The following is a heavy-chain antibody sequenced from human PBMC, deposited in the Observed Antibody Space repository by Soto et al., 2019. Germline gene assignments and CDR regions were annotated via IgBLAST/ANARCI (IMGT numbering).Heavy chain of an antibody. D-gene: IGHD2-15*01. Sequence: SETLSLTCAVSGGSISSGGYSWSWIRQPPGKGLEWIGYIYHSGSTYYNPSLKSRVTISEDRSKNQFSLKLSSVTAADTAVYYCARDPIVWGQGTPVTVSS. CDR3: ARDPIV. J-gene: IGHJ4*02. CDR2: IYHSGST. CDR1: GGSISSGGYS. V-gene: IGHV4-30-2*01.